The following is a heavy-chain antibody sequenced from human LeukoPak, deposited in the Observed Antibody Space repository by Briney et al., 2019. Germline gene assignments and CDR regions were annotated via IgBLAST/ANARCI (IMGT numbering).Heavy chain of an antibody. D-gene: IGHD3-9*01. CDR1: GSTFRTYA. J-gene: IGHJ4*02. CDR2: ISGSGGST. Sequence: GGSLRLSCAASGSTFRTYAMSWVRQAPGKGLEWVSGISGSGGSTYYADSVKGRFTISRDNSKNTLYLQMNSLRAEDKAVYYCAKEGDFYDILPDYWGQGTLVIVSS. V-gene: IGHV3-23*01. CDR3: AKEGDFYDILPDY.